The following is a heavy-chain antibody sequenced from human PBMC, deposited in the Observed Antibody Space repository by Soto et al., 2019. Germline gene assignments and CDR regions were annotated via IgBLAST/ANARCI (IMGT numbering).Heavy chain of an antibody. CDR1: GYTFTGYY. CDR3: VTSRVSIAVAGETEYYFDY. V-gene: IGHV1-2*04. CDR2: VNPNSGGT. Sequence: ASVKVSCKASGYTFTGYYIHWVRQAPGQGLEWMGWVNPNSGGTNYAQKFQGWVTMTRDTSISTAYMELSRLRSDDTAVYYCVTSRVSIAVAGETEYYFDYWGQGNLVTVSS. J-gene: IGHJ4*02. D-gene: IGHD6-19*01.